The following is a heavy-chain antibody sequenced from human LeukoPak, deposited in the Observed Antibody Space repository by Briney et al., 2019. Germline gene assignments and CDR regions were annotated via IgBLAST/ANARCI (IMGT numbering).Heavy chain of an antibody. CDR3: ARLGNSSGWYRLFDY. CDR2: INHSGST. J-gene: IGHJ4*02. CDR1: GGSFSGYY. Sequence: SETLSLTCAVYGGSFSGYYWSWIRQPPGKGLEWIGEINHSGSTNCNPSLKSRVTISVDTSKNQFSLKLSSVTAADTAVYYCARLGNSSGWYRLFDYWGQGTLVTVSS. V-gene: IGHV4-34*01. D-gene: IGHD6-19*01.